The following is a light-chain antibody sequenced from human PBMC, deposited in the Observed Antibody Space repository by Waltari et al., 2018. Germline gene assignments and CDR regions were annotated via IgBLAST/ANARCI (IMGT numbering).Light chain of an antibody. CDR3: YSTDTSGNREWV. CDR2: EDT. Sequence: SSDLPQPPPVPASPGPPARTPCPGDAFTTKTAYWYQQKAGQAPVLVIYEDTKRPPGIPERFSGSRSGTMATLTIRGAQLDEEAVYYFYSTDTSGNREWVFGAGTKLTVL. J-gene: IGLJ3*02. V-gene: IGLV3-10*01. CDR1: AFTTKT.